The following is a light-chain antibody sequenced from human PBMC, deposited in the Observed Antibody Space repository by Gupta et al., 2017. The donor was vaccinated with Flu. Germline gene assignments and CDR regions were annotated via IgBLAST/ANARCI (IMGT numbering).Light chain of an antibody. CDR3: GSWDSSLSAGV. V-gene: IGLV1-51*01. CDR2: DNN. Sequence: SSSNIGINYVSWYQQLPRTAPNILMYDNNKRPSGGTDRLSGSKSGTSATLDITGLLTGDEADYYCGSWDSSLSAGVFGGGTKLTVL. J-gene: IGLJ2*01. CDR1: SSNIGINY.